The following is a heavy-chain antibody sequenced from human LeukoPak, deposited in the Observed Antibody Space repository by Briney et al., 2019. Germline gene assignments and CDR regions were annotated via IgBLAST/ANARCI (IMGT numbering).Heavy chain of an antibody. CDR3: AHKGIRYFDWLSNSYYFDY. Sequence: VSGPTLVNPTQTLTLTYTFSGFSLSTSGVGVGWIRQPPGKALEWLALIYWDDDKRYSPSLKSRLTITKDTSKNQVVLTMTNMDPVDTATYCCAHKGIRYFDWLSNSYYFDYWGQGTLVTVSS. J-gene: IGHJ4*02. CDR2: IYWDDDK. CDR1: GFSLSTSGVG. V-gene: IGHV2-5*02. D-gene: IGHD3-9*01.